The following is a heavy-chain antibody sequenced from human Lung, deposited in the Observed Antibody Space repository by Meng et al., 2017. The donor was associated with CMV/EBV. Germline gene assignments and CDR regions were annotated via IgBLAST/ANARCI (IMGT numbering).Heavy chain of an antibody. J-gene: IGHJ6*01. CDR2: IRYDGSNK. CDR3: AKDHIVVVPAATYYYGMDV. D-gene: IGHD2-2*01. Sequence: GESXKISCAASGFTFSSYGMHWVRQAPGKGLEWVAFIRYDGSNKYYADSVKGRFTISRDNSKNTLYLQMNSLRAEDTAVYYCAKDHIVVVPAATYYYGMDVWGQGNTVNVSS. V-gene: IGHV3-30*02. CDR1: GFTFSSYG.